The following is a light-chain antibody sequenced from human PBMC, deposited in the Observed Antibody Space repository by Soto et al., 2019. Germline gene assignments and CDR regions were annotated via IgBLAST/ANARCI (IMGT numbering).Light chain of an antibody. Sequence: QSVLTQPPSLSGTPGQRVTISCSGSSSQIGSNTVSWYQQLPGKAPKLLIYDNDRRPSGVPDRFSGSKSGTSGSLAISDLQSEDEAEYFCAAWHDSRNAWVFGGGTKLTVL. J-gene: IGLJ3*02. CDR1: SSQIGSNT. CDR3: AAWHDSRNAWV. V-gene: IGLV1-44*01. CDR2: DND.